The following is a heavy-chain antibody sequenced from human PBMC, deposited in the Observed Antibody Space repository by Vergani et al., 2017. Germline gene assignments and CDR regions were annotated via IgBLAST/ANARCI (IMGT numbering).Heavy chain of an antibody. CDR3: ASSQGTDVPEPNFRNWFDP. J-gene: IGHJ5*02. V-gene: IGHV1-24*01. Sequence: QVQLVQSGAEVKKPGASVKVSCKVSGYPLTELSMHWVRQAPGKGLEWMGGFDPEDGETIYAQKFQGRVTMTENTSTDTAYMELSSLRSEDTAVYYCASSQGTDVPEPNFRNWFDPWGQGTLVTVSS. CDR1: GYPLTELS. D-gene: IGHD1-1*01. CDR2: FDPEDGET.